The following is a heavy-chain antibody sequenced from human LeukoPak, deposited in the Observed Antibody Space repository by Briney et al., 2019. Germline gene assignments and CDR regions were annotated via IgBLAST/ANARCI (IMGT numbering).Heavy chain of an antibody. Sequence: GGSLRLSCGASGFTFSSYAMSWVRQAPGKGLEWVSAISGSGGNTYYADSVKGRFSISGDNSKNTLYLQMNSLRAEDTAVYYCAKHLRGGMNYYYYMDVWGKGTTVTISS. V-gene: IGHV3-23*01. D-gene: IGHD2-15*01. J-gene: IGHJ6*03. CDR2: ISGSGGNT. CDR3: AKHLRGGMNYYYYMDV. CDR1: GFTFSSYA.